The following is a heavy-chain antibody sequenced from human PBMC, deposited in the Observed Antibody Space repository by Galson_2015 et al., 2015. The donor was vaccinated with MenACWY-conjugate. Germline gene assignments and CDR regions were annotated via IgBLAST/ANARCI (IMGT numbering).Heavy chain of an antibody. D-gene: IGHD1-26*01. CDR2: ISYDGSNK. V-gene: IGHV3-30*04. J-gene: IGHJ6*02. CDR3: ARVYSGSPDDGMDV. CDR1: GFTFSSYD. Sequence: SLRLSCAASGFTFSSYDMHWVRQAPGKGLDWVAVISYDGSNKYYADSVKGRFTISRDKNTLYLEMISLRGEDTAVYYCARVYSGSPDDGMDVWGQGTTVTVSS.